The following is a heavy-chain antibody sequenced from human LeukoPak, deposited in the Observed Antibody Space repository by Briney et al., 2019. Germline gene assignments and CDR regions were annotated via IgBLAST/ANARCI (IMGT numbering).Heavy chain of an antibody. V-gene: IGHV3-30*02. Sequence: PGGSLRLSCAASGFTFSSYAMHWVRQAPGKGLEWVAFIRYDGSNKYYADSVKGRFTISRDNSKNTLYLQMNSLRAEDTAVYYCAKVGRYCSGGSCYPPDYWGQGTLVTVSS. J-gene: IGHJ4*02. CDR2: IRYDGSNK. CDR1: GFTFSSYA. D-gene: IGHD2-15*01. CDR3: AKVGRYCSGGSCYPPDY.